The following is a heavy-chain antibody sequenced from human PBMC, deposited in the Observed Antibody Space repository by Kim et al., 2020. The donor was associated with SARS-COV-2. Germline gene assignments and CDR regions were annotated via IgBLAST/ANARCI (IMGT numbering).Heavy chain of an antibody. D-gene: IGHD3-10*01. CDR2: IKRKTDGETT. V-gene: IGHV3-15*01. J-gene: IGHJ3*02. Sequence: GGSLRLSCAASGFTFSNAWMNWVRQAPGKGLGWVGRIKRKTDGETTDYAAPVKARFSISRDDSKNMLYLQMNSLKTDDTAVYYCTGSWRAFDIWGQGTMVTVS. CDR1: GFTFSNAW. CDR3: TGSWRAFDI.